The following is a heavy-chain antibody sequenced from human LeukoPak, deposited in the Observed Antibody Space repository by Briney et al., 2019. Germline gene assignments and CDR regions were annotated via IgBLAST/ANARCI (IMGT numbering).Heavy chain of an antibody. CDR2: IYYSGST. J-gene: IGHJ5*02. D-gene: IGHD6-13*01. CDR1: GGSISSSSYY. CDR3: ARIGIIAAAGTTVNEASDWFDP. V-gene: IGHV4-39*01. Sequence: PSETLSLTCTVSGGSISSSSYYWGWIRQPPGKGLEWIGSIYYSGSTYYNPSLKSRVTISVDTSKNQFSLKLSSVTAADTAVYYCARIGIIAAAGTTVNEASDWFDPWGQGTLVTVSS.